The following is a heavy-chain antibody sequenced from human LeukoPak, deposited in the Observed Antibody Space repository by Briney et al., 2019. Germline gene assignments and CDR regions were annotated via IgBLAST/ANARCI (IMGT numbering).Heavy chain of an antibody. CDR3: ARDFLHYDFWSGYLS. CDR2: VYTSGST. D-gene: IGHD3-3*01. Sequence: SQTPSLPRTVSGGALSSGSYYLSWIPPPPRKGLGWNGRVYTSGSTNYNPSLKSRVTISVDTSKNQFSLKLSSVTAADTAVYYCARDFLHYDFWSGYLSWGQGTLVTVSS. V-gene: IGHV4-61*02. CDR1: GGALSSGSYY. J-gene: IGHJ4*02.